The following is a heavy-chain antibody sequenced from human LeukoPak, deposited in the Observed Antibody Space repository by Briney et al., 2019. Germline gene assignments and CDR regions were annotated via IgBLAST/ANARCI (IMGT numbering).Heavy chain of an antibody. D-gene: IGHD3-10*01. CDR1: GYTFTGYY. CDR2: INPNSGGT. CDR3: ARDLFGSGSYFTDAFDI. Sequence: ASVKVSCKASGYTFTGYYIHWVRQAPGQGLEWMGWINPNSGGTNYAQKFQGRVTMTRDTSISTAYMELSRLRSDDTAVYYCARDLFGSGSYFTDAFDIWGQGTMVTVSS. V-gene: IGHV1-2*02. J-gene: IGHJ3*02.